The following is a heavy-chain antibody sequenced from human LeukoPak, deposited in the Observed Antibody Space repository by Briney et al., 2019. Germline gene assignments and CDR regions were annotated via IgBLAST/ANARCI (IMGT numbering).Heavy chain of an antibody. D-gene: IGHD1-26*01. CDR3: ASGIVGATSLYYYYGMDV. CDR1: GGSFSGYY. CDR2: INHSGST. Sequence: SETLSLTCAVYGGSFSGYYWSWIRQPPGKGLEWIGEINHSGSTNYNPSLKSRVTISVDTSKNQFSLKLSSVTAADPAVYYCASGIVGATSLYYYYGMDVWGQGTTVTVSS. J-gene: IGHJ6*02. V-gene: IGHV4-34*01.